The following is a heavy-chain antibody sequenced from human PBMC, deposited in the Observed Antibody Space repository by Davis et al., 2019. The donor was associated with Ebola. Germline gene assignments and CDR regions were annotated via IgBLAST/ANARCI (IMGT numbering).Heavy chain of an antibody. V-gene: IGHV3-30-3*01. CDR2: ILFDGSDK. Sequence: GESLKISCAASGFTFSQSSMHWVRQAPGKGLGWVSFILFDGSDKDYVDSVKGRFTISRDNSKNTPYLQMDSLRYEDTAVYYCARETVPRGFDYWGQGVLVTVSS. CDR1: GFTFSQSS. CDR3: ARETVPRGFDY. J-gene: IGHJ4*02. D-gene: IGHD3-10*01.